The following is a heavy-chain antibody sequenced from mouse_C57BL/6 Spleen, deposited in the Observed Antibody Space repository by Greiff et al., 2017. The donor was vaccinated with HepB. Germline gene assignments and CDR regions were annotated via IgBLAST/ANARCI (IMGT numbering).Heavy chain of an antibody. CDR3: ARRGNYEDYAMEY. CDR2: IYPSDSET. CDR1: GYTFTSYW. J-gene: IGHJ4*01. V-gene: IGHV1-61*01. Sequence: VQLQQPGAELVRPGSSVKLSCKASGYTFTSYWMDWVKQRPGQGLEWIGNIYPSDSETHYNQKFKDKATLTVDKSSSTAYMQLSSLTSEDSAVYYCARRGNYEDYAMEYWGQGTSVTVSS. D-gene: IGHD2-1*01.